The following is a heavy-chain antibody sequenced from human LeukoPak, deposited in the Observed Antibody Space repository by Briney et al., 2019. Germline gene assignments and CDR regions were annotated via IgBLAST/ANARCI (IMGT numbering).Heavy chain of an antibody. CDR3: ARNYYGSGSYSLISFDS. D-gene: IGHD3-10*01. V-gene: IGHV3-66*01. CDR1: GFTVSTNY. Sequence: GGSLRLSCAASGFTVSTNYMSWARQAPGKGLQWVSVIYSGGSTYYADSVKGRFTISRDNSKNTLYLQMNSLRAEDTAVYYCARNYYGSGSYSLISFDSWGQGTLVTVSS. CDR2: IYSGGST. J-gene: IGHJ4*02.